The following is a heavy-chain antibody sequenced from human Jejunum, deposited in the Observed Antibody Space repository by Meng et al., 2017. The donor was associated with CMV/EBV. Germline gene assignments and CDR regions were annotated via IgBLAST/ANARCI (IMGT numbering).Heavy chain of an antibody. D-gene: IGHD1-1*01. CDR1: GDSMRSHY. CDR2: VYYSGSA. CDR3: ARGLGHASNNSHDY. Sequence: SGDSMRSHYWSWIRQPPGKGLEWMGHVYYSGSATYSPSLRSRVSISLDMSKNQFSLKLRSVTAADTAMYFCARGLGHASNNSHDYWGQGTRVTVSS. J-gene: IGHJ4*02. V-gene: IGHV4-59*11.